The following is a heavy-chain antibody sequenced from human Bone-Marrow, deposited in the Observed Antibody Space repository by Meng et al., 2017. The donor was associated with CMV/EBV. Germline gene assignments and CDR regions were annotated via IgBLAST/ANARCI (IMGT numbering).Heavy chain of an antibody. J-gene: IGHJ3*02. CDR3: ARAGIVVVPAAIPHRAFDI. Sequence: GESLKISCAASGFTFSSYEMNWVRQAPGKGLEWVSYISSSGSTIYYADSVKGRFTISRDNAKNSLYLQMNSLRAEDTAVYYCARAGIVVVPAAIPHRAFDIWGQGTMVTVSS. D-gene: IGHD2-2*01. V-gene: IGHV3-48*03. CDR1: GFTFSSYE. CDR2: ISSSGSTI.